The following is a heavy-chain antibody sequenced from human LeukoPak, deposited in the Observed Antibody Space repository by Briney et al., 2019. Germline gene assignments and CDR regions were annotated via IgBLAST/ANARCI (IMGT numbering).Heavy chain of an antibody. Sequence: SVKVSCKASGGTFSSYAISWVRQAPGQGLEWMGRIIPIFGIANYAQKFQGRVTITADKSTSTAYMELSSLRSEDTAVYYCARESQPGSSGWFDYWGQGTLVTVSS. CDR2: IIPIFGIA. J-gene: IGHJ5*01. CDR3: ARESQPGSSGWFDY. V-gene: IGHV1-69*04. D-gene: IGHD6-19*01. CDR1: GGTFSSYA.